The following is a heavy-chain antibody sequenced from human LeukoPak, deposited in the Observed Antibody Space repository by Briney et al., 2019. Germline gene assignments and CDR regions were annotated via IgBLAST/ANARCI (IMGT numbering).Heavy chain of an antibody. J-gene: IGHJ4*02. Sequence: GGSLRLSCAASGFTFSSYWMSWVRQAPGKGLEWVANIKQDGSEKYYVDSVKGRFTISRDNAKNSLYLQMNSLRAEDTAVYYCASGVAVAATNYWGQGTLVTVSS. D-gene: IGHD2-15*01. CDR3: ASGVAVAATNY. CDR1: GFTFSSYW. CDR2: IKQDGSEK. V-gene: IGHV3-7*01.